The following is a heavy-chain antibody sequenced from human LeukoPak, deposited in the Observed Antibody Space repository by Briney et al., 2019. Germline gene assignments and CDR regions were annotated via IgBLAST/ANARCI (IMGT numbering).Heavy chain of an antibody. CDR2: ISGSGGST. Sequence: GGSLRLSCADSGFTFSNYAVSWVRQAPGKGLEWVSAISGSGGSTYYADSVKGRFTISRDNSKNTLYLQMNSLRAEDTAVYYCAKGGWYYDSSGYPSLNDPFDYWGQGTLVTVSS. CDR3: AKGGWYYDSSGYPSLNDPFDY. D-gene: IGHD3-22*01. V-gene: IGHV3-23*01. CDR1: GFTFSNYA. J-gene: IGHJ4*02.